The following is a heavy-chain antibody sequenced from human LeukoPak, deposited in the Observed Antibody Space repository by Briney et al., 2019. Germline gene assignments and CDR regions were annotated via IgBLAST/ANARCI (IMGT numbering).Heavy chain of an antibody. V-gene: IGHV1-18*01. CDR2: ISAYTGNT. Sequence: GASVKVSCKASGYTFSTYGISWVRQAPGQELEWMGWISAYTGNTNYAQNLQGRVTMTTDTSTSTASMELRSLRSDDTAVYYCARAPMDSSGYYPNDAFDIWGQGTMVTVSS. CDR3: ARAPMDSSGYYPNDAFDI. CDR1: GYTFSTYG. D-gene: IGHD3-22*01. J-gene: IGHJ3*02.